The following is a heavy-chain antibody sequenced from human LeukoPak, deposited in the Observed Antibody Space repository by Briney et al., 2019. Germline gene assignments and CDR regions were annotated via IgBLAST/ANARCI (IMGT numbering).Heavy chain of an antibody. J-gene: IGHJ5*02. CDR1: GGTFSSYA. V-gene: IGHV1-69*05. CDR2: IIPIFGTA. CDR3: ARASSGYRLPQFHWFDP. D-gene: IGHD2-2*01. Sequence: GASVKVSCKASGGTFSSYAISWVRQAPGQGLEWMGGIIPIFGTANYAQKFQGRVTITTDESTSTAYMELSSLRSEDTAVYYCARASSGYRLPQFHWFDPWGQGTLVTVSS.